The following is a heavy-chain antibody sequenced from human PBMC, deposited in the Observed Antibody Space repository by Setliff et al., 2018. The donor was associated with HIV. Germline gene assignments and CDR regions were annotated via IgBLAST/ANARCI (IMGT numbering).Heavy chain of an antibody. CDR1: GGSISSSNW. D-gene: IGHD6-6*01. CDR2: IYHSGST. Sequence: PSETLSLTCAVSGGSISSSNWWSWVRQPPGKGLEWVGEIYHSGSTNYNPSLRSRVTISVDKSKNQFSLKLSSVTAADTAVYYCARSPGRGLAASIAPFLDYWGQGTQVTVSS. J-gene: IGHJ4*02. CDR3: ARSPGRGLAASIAPFLDY. V-gene: IGHV4-4*02.